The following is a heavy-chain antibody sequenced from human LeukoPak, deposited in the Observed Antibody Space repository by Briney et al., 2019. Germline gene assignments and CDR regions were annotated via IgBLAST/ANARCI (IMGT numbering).Heavy chain of an antibody. D-gene: IGHD1-26*01. CDR2: IYYSGST. CDR1: GGSISSGDYY. J-gene: IGHJ3*02. CDR3: ARRSGDI. V-gene: IGHV4-30-4*01. Sequence: SQTLSLTCTVSGGSISSGDYYWGWVRQPPGRGLEWIGYIYYSGSTYYNPSLKSRVTISVDTSKNQFSLKLSSVTAADTAVYYCARRSGDIWGQGTMVTVSS.